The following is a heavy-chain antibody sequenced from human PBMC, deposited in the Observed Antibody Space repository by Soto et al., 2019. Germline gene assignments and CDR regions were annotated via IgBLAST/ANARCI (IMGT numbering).Heavy chain of an antibody. CDR1: GFTFSSNY. Sequence: PGGSRRLSWAASGFTFSSNYMSWVRQAPGEGLEWVSVIYSGGSTYYADSVKGRFTISRDNSKNTLYLQMNSLRAEDTAVYYCAGASIAAAGDYYYYGMDVWGQGTTVTVSS. CDR3: AGASIAAAGDYYYYGMDV. J-gene: IGHJ6*02. V-gene: IGHV3-53*01. CDR2: IYSGGST. D-gene: IGHD6-13*01.